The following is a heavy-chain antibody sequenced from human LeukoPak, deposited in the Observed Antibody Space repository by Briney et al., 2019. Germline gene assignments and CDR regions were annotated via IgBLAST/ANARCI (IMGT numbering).Heavy chain of an antibody. D-gene: IGHD3-22*01. CDR3: ARDLPYDSSGGGAFDI. CDR1: GFTFSSYS. CDR2: ISSSSSYI. J-gene: IGHJ3*02. Sequence: PGGSLRLSCAASGFTFSSYSMNWVRQAPGKGLEWVSSISSSSSYIYYADSVKGRFTISRDNAKNSLYLQMNSLRAEDTAVYYCARDLPYDSSGGGAFDIWGQGTMVTVSS. V-gene: IGHV3-21*01.